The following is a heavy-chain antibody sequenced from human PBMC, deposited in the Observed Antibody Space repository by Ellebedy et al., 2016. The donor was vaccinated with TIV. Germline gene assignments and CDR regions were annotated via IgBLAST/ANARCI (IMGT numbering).Heavy chain of an antibody. CDR2: IIATSGTA. CDR1: GGTLNNFA. CDR3: ARFINVIIARAAGTSVLGFDV. Sequence: SVKVSXXASGGTLNNFAVSWVRQAPGQGLEWMGGIIATSGTANYAQKFQGRVSFTADASSGTTNMELRGLTAEDTALYFCARFINVIIARAAGTSVLGFDVWGQGTMVTVSS. V-gene: IGHV1-69*13. J-gene: IGHJ3*01. D-gene: IGHD1-14*01.